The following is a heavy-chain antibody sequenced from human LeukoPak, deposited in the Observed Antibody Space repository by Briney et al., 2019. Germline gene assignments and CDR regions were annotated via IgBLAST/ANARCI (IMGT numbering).Heavy chain of an antibody. J-gene: IGHJ4*02. V-gene: IGHV3-64D*09. D-gene: IGHD4-11*01. CDR3: VKGRGVLTTVTTHYFDY. CDR1: GFTLSFYG. CDR2: ISSNGGST. Sequence: GGSLRLSCSVSGFTLSFYGMHWVPQAPGKGLVYFSAISSNGGSTYYADSVKGRFTIPRDNSKNTLSLQMSSLGAEDTAVYYCVKGRGVLTTVTTHYFDYWGQGTLVTVSS.